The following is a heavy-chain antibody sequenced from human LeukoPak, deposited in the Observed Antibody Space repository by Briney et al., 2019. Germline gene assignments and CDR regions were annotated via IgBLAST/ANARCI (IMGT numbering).Heavy chain of an antibody. CDR1: GGTFSSYA. J-gene: IGHJ4*02. CDR3: ARADEVLLWFGDLDY. Sequence: ASVKVSCKASGGTFSSYAISWVRQAPGQGLEWMGRINPNSGGTNYAQKFQGRVTMTRDTSISTAYMELSRLRSDDTAVYYCARADEVLLWFGDLDYWGQGTLVTVSS. CDR2: INPNSGGT. D-gene: IGHD3-10*01. V-gene: IGHV1-2*06.